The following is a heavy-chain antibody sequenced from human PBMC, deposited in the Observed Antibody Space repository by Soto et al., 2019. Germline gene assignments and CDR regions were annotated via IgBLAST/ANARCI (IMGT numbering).Heavy chain of an antibody. CDR1: GFTFSSHA. J-gene: IGHJ4*02. V-gene: IGHV3-23*01. D-gene: IGHD6-13*01. CDR2: LSDSGGST. Sequence: EVQLLESGGGLVQPGGSLRLSCTASGFTFSSHAMNWVRQAPGKGLEWVSGLSDSGGSTYYADSVKGRFTISRDNSMNTLYLQMNTLRAEDTAVYYCAKVSSSWYSGFFDLWGQGTLVTVSS. CDR3: AKVSSSWYSGFFDL.